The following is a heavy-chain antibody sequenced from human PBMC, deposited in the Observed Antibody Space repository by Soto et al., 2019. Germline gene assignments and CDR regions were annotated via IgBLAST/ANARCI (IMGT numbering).Heavy chain of an antibody. CDR3: ARDQIAAAGSSDY. CDR1: GSTFSSYS. CDR2: ISSSSSYI. V-gene: IGHV3-21*01. Sequence: PGGSLRLSCAASGSTFSSYSMNWVRQAPGKGLEWVSSISSSSSYIYYADSVKGRFTISRDNAKNSLYLQMNSLRAEDTAVYYCARDQIAAAGSSDYWGQGTLVTVSS. D-gene: IGHD6-13*01. J-gene: IGHJ4*02.